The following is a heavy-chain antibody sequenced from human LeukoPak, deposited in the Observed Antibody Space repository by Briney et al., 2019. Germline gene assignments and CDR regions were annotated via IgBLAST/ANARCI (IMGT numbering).Heavy chain of an antibody. D-gene: IGHD3-22*01. Sequence: PGGSLRLSCAASGFTFSDYYMSWIRQAPGKGLEWVSYISSSGSTIYYADSVKGRFTISRDNAKNSLYLQMNSLRAEDTAVYYWARNTPSRSFSGPVVVSADYWGQGTLVTVSS. J-gene: IGHJ4*02. V-gene: IGHV3-11*04. CDR3: ARNTPSRSFSGPVVVSADY. CDR2: ISSSGSTI. CDR1: GFTFSDYY.